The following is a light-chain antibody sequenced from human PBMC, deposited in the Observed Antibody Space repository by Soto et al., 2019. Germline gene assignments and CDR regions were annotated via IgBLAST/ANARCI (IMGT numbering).Light chain of an antibody. CDR1: RSNIGSHY. CDR2: DDN. CDR3: ATWDTSLSAHLV. J-gene: IGLJ2*01. Sequence: QSVLTQPPSVSAAPGQKVTISCSGSRSNIGSHYVSWYQQLPGTAPKLLIYDDNKRPSGIPDRFSGSKSGTSATLGITGLQTGDEADYYCATWDTSLSAHLVFGGGTKVTGL. V-gene: IGLV1-51*01.